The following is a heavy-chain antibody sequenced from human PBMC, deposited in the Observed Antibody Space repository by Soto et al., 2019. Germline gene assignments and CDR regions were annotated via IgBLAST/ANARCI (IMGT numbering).Heavy chain of an antibody. CDR3: ARDPPRLVGSHYGFDP. CDR2: IIPSFGTA. Sequence: SVKVSCKASGGTFSSYAISWVRQAPGQGLEWMGGIIPSFGTANYAQKFQGRVTITADKSTSTADMERSSLRAEDTAVYYCARDPPRLVGSHYGFDPWGQGTLVTVSS. J-gene: IGHJ5*01. CDR1: GGTFSSYA. V-gene: IGHV1-69*06. D-gene: IGHD1-26*01.